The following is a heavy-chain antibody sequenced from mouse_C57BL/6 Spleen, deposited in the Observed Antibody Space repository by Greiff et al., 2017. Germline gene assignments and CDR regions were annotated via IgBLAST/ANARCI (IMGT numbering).Heavy chain of an antibody. CDR3: ARDTTGAY. D-gene: IGHD1-1*01. Sequence: EVQLQQSGPELVKPGASVKISCKASGYTFTDYYMNWVKQSHGKSLEWIGDINPNNGGTSYNQKFKGKATLTVDKSSSTAYMELRSLTSEDSAVYYCARDTTGAYWGQGTLVTVSA. J-gene: IGHJ3*01. CDR1: GYTFTDYY. V-gene: IGHV1-26*01. CDR2: INPNNGGT.